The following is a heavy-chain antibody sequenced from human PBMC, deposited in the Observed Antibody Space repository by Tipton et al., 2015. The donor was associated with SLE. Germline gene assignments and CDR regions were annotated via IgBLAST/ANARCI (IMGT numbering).Heavy chain of an antibody. CDR2: IYHSGST. V-gene: IGHV4-38-2*02. Sequence: TLSLTCTVSGYSISSGYYWGWIRQPPGKGLEWIGSIYHSGSTYYNPSLKSRVTISVDTSKNQFSLKLSSVTAADTAVYYCARGPYSGSRFWGQGTLVTVSS. CDR1: GYSISSGYY. D-gene: IGHD1-26*01. CDR3: ARGPYSGSRF. J-gene: IGHJ4*02.